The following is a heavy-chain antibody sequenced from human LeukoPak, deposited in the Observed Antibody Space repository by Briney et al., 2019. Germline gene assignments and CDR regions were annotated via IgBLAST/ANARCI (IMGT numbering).Heavy chain of an antibody. CDR3: ARDIQDIVLMVYANPCFDY. V-gene: IGHV1-2*02. CDR2: INPNSGGT. Sequence: GASVKVSCKASGYTFTGYYMHWVRQAPGQGLEWMGWINPNSGGTNYAQQFQGRVTMTRDTSISTAYMELRSLRSDDTAVYYCARDIQDIVLMVYANPCFDYWGQGTLVTVSS. J-gene: IGHJ4*02. D-gene: IGHD2-8*01. CDR1: GYTFTGYY.